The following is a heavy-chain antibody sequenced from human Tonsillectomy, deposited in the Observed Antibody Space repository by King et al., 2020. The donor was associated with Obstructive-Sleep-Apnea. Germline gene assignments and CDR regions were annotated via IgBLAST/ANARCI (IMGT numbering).Heavy chain of an antibody. CDR1: GFNLNAYH. CDR2: AKSGDVLI. CDR3: ARDLWGGTYDY. J-gene: IGHJ4*02. Sequence: VQLVESGGGLVKPGGSLRLSCAASGFNLNAYHISWIRQAPGKGVEWVSIAKSGDVLIVYCDSLKGRFTVSKDNAKHSLYLQMNSLRVEDTAIYYCARDLWGGTYDYWGQGALVTVSS. V-gene: IGHV3-11*01. D-gene: IGHD1-26*01.